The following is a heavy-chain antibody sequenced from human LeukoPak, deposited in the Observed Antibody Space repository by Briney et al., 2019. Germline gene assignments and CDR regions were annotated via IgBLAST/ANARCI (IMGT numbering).Heavy chain of an antibody. CDR1: GFTFSSYS. Sequence: PGGSLRLSCAASGFTFSSYSMNWVRQAPGKGLEWVSSISSSSSYIYYADSVKGRFTISRDNAKNSLYLQMNSLRAEDTAVYYRARDGSELRSRAFFDYWGQGTLVTVSS. CDR2: ISSSSSYI. CDR3: ARDGSELRSRAFFDY. J-gene: IGHJ4*02. D-gene: IGHD1-7*01. V-gene: IGHV3-21*01.